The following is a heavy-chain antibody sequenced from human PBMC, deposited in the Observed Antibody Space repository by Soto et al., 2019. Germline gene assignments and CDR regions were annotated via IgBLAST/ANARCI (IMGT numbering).Heavy chain of an antibody. V-gene: IGHV1-69*12. CDR3: ARVVAAAGTHWLDP. CDR2: IIPIFGTA. J-gene: IGHJ5*02. D-gene: IGHD6-13*01. CDR1: GGTFSSYA. Sequence: QVQLVQSGAEVKKPGSSVKVSCKASGGTFSSYAIIWVRQAPGQGLEWMGGIIPIFGTANHAQKFQGRVTITADESTSTADMELSSLGSEDPAVYYCARVVAAAGTHWLDPWGQGTLVTVSS.